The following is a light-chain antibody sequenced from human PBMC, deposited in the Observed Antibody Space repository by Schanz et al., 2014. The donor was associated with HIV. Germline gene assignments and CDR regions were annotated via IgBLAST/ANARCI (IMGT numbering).Light chain of an antibody. J-gene: IGLJ1*01. Sequence: QSALTQPASVSGSPGQSITISCTGTSSDIGNYNLVSWFQHHPGEAPKLMIYEVTKRPSGVPDRFSGSKSGNTASLTISGLQAEDEADYYCSSYAGRYNYFVFGTGTKLTVL. V-gene: IGLV2-14*02. CDR2: EVT. CDR3: SSYAGRYNYFV. CDR1: SSDIGNYNL.